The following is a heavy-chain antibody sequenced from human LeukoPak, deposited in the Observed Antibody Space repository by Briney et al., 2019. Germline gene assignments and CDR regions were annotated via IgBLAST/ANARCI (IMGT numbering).Heavy chain of an antibody. D-gene: IGHD6-13*01. Sequence: SETLSLTCTVSGGAISSSSYYWGWIRQPPGKGLEWIGSIHYSGSTYYNPSLKSRVTISVDTSRNKFSLKLSSVTAADTAVYYCASLNSSSCHFDYWGQGTLVTVSS. V-gene: IGHV4-39*01. CDR1: GGAISSSSYY. CDR2: IHYSGST. J-gene: IGHJ4*02. CDR3: ASLNSSSCHFDY.